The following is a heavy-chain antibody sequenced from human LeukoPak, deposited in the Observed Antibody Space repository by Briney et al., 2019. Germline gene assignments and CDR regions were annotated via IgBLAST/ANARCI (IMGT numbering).Heavy chain of an antibody. CDR3: ARAERGSSGWYAY. D-gene: IGHD6-19*01. CDR1: GFTFSSYA. V-gene: IGHV3-30*04. J-gene: IGHJ4*02. CDR2: ISYDGSNK. Sequence: PGGSLRLSCAASGFTFSSYAMHWVRQAPGKGLEWVAVISYDGSNKYYADSVKGRFTISRDNSKNTLYLQMNSLRAEDTAVYYCARAERGSSGWYAYWGQGTLVTVSS.